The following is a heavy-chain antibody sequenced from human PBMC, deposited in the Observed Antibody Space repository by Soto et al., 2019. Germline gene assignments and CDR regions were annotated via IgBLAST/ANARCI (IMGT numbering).Heavy chain of an antibody. CDR3: ARRGGYDPFLAYYYMDV. CDR1: GYSFTSYW. J-gene: IGHJ6*03. V-gene: IGHV5-51*01. D-gene: IGHD5-12*01. Sequence: RGESLKISCKGSGYSFTSYWIGWVRQMPGKGLEWMGIIYPGDSDTRYSPSFQGQVTISADKSISTAYLQWSSLKASDTAMYYCARRGGYDPFLAYYYMDVWGKGTTVTVSS. CDR2: IYPGDSDT.